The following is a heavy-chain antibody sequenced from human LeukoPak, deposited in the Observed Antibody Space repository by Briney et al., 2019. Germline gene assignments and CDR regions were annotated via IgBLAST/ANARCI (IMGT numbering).Heavy chain of an antibody. CDR1: GFTFTNYW. Sequence: GGSLRLSCAASGFTFTNYWMHWVRQAPGKGLVWVSRINDAGSSTTYADSVKGRFTISRDNTKNTLYLQMNSLRAEDTAVYYCARVGYTYNYGRWYGLDVWGQGTTVTVSS. CDR2: INDAGSST. J-gene: IGHJ6*02. CDR3: ARVGYTYNYGRWYGLDV. D-gene: IGHD5-18*01. V-gene: IGHV3-74*01.